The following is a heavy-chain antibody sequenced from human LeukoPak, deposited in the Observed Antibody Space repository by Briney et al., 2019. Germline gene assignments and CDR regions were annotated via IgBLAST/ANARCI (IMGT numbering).Heavy chain of an antibody. Sequence: TGGSLRLSCAASGFTFSSYSVNLVRQAPGKRLEWVSYISSSSSTIYYADSVKGRFTISRDNAKNSLYLQMNSLRAEDTAVYYCARGLPIVVVPAAGDYWGQGTLVTVSS. J-gene: IGHJ4*02. CDR2: ISSSSSTI. V-gene: IGHV3-48*01. D-gene: IGHD2-2*01. CDR1: GFTFSSYS. CDR3: ARGLPIVVVPAAGDY.